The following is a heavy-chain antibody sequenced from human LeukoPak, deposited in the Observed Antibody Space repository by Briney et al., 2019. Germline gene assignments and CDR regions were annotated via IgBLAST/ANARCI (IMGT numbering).Heavy chain of an antibody. D-gene: IGHD6-13*01. CDR1: GGSISSDN. Sequence: PSETLSLTCTVSGGSISSDNWSWIRHPAGKGLEWIGRIYRTGSTNYNPSLKSRVTMSVDTSKNQFSLRLRSVTAADTAVYYCARQIASAGTAGFDFWGQGALVTVSS. J-gene: IGHJ4*02. CDR3: ARQIASAGTAGFDF. V-gene: IGHV4-4*07. CDR2: IYRTGST.